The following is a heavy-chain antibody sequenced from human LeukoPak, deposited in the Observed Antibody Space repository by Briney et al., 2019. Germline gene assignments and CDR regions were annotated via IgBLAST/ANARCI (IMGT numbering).Heavy chain of an antibody. J-gene: IGHJ4*02. D-gene: IGHD3-22*01. CDR3: ARVTGYMIEDYFDY. CDR1: GGSISSSNW. CDR2: IYHRGST. V-gene: IGHV4-4*02. Sequence: SETLSLTCAVSGGSISSSNWWGWVRQPPGKGLDRIGEIYHRGSTNYNPSLKSRVTISVDKSKNQFSLKLSSVTAADTAVYYCARVTGYMIEDYFDYWGQGTLVTVPS.